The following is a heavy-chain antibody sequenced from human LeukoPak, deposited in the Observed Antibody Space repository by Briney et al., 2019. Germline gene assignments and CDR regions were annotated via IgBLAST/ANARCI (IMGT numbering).Heavy chain of an antibody. CDR1: RFTFSSYG. CDR2: ISYDGSNK. D-gene: IGHD3-9*01. J-gene: IGHJ4*02. Sequence: GRSLRLSCAASRFTFSSYGTHWVRHAPGKGLEWVAVISYDGSNKYYADSVKGRFTISRDNSKNTLYLQMNSPRAEDTAVYYCAKDYDILTGPFDYWGQGTLVTVSS. CDR3: AKDYDILTGPFDY. V-gene: IGHV3-30*18.